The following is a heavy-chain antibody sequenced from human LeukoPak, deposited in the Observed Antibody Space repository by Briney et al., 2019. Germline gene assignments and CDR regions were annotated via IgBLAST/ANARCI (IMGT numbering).Heavy chain of an antibody. J-gene: IGHJ4*02. Sequence: SETLSLTCTVSGGSISSYYWSWIRQPPGKGLEWIGYIYYSGSTNYNPSLKSRVTISVDTSKNQFSLKLSSVTAADTAVYYCARLITLSSSPLDYWGQGTLVTVSS. CDR3: ARLITLSSSPLDY. CDR1: GGSISSYY. D-gene: IGHD6-13*01. CDR2: IYYSGST. V-gene: IGHV4-59*08.